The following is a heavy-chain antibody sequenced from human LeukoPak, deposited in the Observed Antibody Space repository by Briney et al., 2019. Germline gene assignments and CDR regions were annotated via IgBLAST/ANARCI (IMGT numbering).Heavy chain of an antibody. J-gene: IGHJ4*02. D-gene: IGHD1-20*01. CDR1: GGSISSGGYY. Sequence: SETLSLTCTVSGGSISSGGYYWSWIRQHPGQGLEWIGYIYYSGSTYYNPSLKSRVTISVDTSKNQFSLKLSSVTAADTAVYYCARWFEGITGTYFDYWGQGTLVTVSS. V-gene: IGHV4-31*03. CDR3: ARWFEGITGTYFDY. CDR2: IYYSGST.